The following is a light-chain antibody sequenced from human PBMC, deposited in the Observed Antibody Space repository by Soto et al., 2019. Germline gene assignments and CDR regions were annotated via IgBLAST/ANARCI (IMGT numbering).Light chain of an antibody. CDR3: SSYTTGSTLYV. CDR1: SSDIGTYNH. Sequence: QSALTQPASVSGSPGQSIAISCAGTSSDIGTYNHVSWYQQHPGKAPKLIIFEVNNRPSGVSNRFSGSKSGNTASLTISGLQAEDEADYYCSSYTTGSTLYVFGTGTKLTVL. V-gene: IGLV2-14*01. J-gene: IGLJ1*01. CDR2: EVN.